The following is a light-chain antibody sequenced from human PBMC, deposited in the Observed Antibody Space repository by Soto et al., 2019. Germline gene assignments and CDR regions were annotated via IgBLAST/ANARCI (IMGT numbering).Light chain of an antibody. CDR3: QQRNIWPPVT. CDR1: PSVTNY. V-gene: IGKV3-11*01. J-gene: IGKJ5*01. CDR2: GAF. Sequence: IVLTQSPATLSLSPGERATLPFRASPSVTNYLAWYQQKPGQPPRLLIYGAFNRAAGIPARFSGSGSGTDFTLTISSLEPEDSAVYYCQQRNIWPPVTFGQGTRLEIK.